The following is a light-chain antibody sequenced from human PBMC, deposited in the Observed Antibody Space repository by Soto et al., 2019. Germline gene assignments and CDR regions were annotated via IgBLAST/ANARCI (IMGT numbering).Light chain of an antibody. J-gene: IGKJ4*01. CDR3: QQYNNWPPLT. CDR2: GAS. CDR1: QSIGSD. V-gene: IGKV3-15*01. Sequence: EIVMTQSPATLSVSPGEGATLSCRASQSIGSDLAWYQQKPGQAPRLLIYGASTRATGIPARFSGSGSGTDFTLTISSLQSEDFAVYYCQQYNNWPPLTFGGGTKVEI.